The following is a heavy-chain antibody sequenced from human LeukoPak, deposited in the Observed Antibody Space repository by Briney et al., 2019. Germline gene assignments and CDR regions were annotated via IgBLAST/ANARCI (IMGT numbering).Heavy chain of an antibody. J-gene: IGHJ4*02. CDR1: GFTFSSYS. D-gene: IGHD5-24*01. V-gene: IGHV3-21*01. Sequence: GGSLRLSCAASGFTFSSYSMNWVRQAPGKGLEWVSSISSSSSYIYYADPVKGRFTISRDNAKNSLYLQMNSLRAEDTAVYYCARDQTVEMATILFSGYYFDYWGQGTLVTVSS. CDR3: ARDQTVEMATILFSGYYFDY. CDR2: ISSSSSYI.